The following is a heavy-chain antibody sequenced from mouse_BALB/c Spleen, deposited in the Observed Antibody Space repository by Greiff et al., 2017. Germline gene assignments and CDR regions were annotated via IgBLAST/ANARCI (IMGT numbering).Heavy chain of an antibody. CDR2: ISSGGST. V-gene: IGHV5-6-5*01. Sequence: EVQLVESGGGLVKPGGSLKLSCAASGFTFSSYAMSWVRQTPEKRLEWVASISSGGSTYYPDSVKGRFTISRDNARNILYLQMSSLRSEDTAMYYCARKRYDPYYAMDYWGQGTSVTVSS. J-gene: IGHJ4*01. D-gene: IGHD2-14*01. CDR1: GFTFSSYA. CDR3: ARKRYDPYYAMDY.